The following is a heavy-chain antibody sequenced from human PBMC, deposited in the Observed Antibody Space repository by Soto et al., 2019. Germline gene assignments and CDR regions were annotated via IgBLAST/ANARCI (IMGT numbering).Heavy chain of an antibody. CDR1: GGSISRGGYS. CDR3: ARVKRQYAFDI. CDR2: IYHSGST. V-gene: IGHV4-30-2*01. Sequence: SETLSLTCAVSGGSISRGGYSWGWIRQPPGKGLEWIGYIYHSGSTYYNPSLKSRVTISVDRSKNQFSLKLSSVTAADTAVDYCARVKRQYAFDIWGQGTMVTVSS. D-gene: IGHD3-22*01. J-gene: IGHJ3*02.